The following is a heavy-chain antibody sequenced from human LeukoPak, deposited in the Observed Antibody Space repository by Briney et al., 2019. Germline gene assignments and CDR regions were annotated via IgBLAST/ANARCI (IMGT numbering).Heavy chain of an antibody. CDR1: GYSFTNYW. D-gene: IGHD3-10*01. Sequence: GESLKISCKGSGYSFTNYWIGWVRQMPGKGLEWMGIIYPGDSDTRYSPSFQGQVTISVDKSITTAYLQWSSLKASDTAMYYCARLLLWFGEFYMDVWGKGTTVTVSS. V-gene: IGHV5-51*01. J-gene: IGHJ6*03. CDR2: IYPGDSDT. CDR3: ARLLLWFGEFYMDV.